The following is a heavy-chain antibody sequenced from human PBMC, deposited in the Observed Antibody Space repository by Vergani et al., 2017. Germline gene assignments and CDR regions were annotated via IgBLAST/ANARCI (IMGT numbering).Heavy chain of an antibody. CDR3: TRIAAAGTFYYYGMDV. Sequence: EVQLVESGGGLVQPGGSLKLSCAASGFTFSGSAMHWVRQASGKGLEWVGRIRSKANSYATAYAASVQGRFTISRDDSKTTAYLQMNSLKTEDTAVYYCTRIAAAGTFYYYGMDVWGQGTTVTVSS. CDR2: IRSKANSYAT. V-gene: IGHV3-73*02. J-gene: IGHJ6*02. D-gene: IGHD6-13*01. CDR1: GFTFSGSA.